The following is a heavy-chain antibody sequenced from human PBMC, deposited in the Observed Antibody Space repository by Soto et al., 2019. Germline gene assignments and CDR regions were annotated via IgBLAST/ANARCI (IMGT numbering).Heavy chain of an antibody. CDR2: IYYSGST. D-gene: IGHD2-2*01. CDR1: GGPVSSGSYY. J-gene: IGHJ5*02. Sequence: SETLSLTCTVSGGPVSSGSYYWSWIRQPPGKGLEWIGYIYYSGSTNYNPSLKSRVTISVDTSKNQFSLKLSSVTAADTAVYYCARDHICSSTSCYVAWFDPWGQGTLVTVSS. CDR3: ARDHICSSTSCYVAWFDP. V-gene: IGHV4-61*01.